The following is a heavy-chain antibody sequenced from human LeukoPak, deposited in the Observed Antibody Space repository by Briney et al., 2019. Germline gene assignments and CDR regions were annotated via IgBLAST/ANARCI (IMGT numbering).Heavy chain of an antibody. J-gene: IGHJ3*02. CDR2: IGTAGDT. D-gene: IGHD1-26*01. CDR3: ARESYDAFDI. V-gene: IGHV3-13*01. CDR1: AFTFSSYD. Sequence: GGSLSFSCAASAFTFSSYDMDWVRQATGKGLEGFSAIGTAGDTYYPGSVKGGFTISRENAKNSLYLQMNSLRAGDTAVYYCARESYDAFDIWGQGTMVTVSS.